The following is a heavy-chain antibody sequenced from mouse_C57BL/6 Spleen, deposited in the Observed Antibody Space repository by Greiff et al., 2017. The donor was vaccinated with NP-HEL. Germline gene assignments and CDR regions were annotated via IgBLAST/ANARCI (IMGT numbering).Heavy chain of an antibody. Sequence: VKLMGSGPELVKPGASVKISCKASGYAFSSSWMNWVKQRPGKGLEWIGRIYPGDGDTNYNGKFKGKATLTADKSSSTAYMQLSSLTSEDSAVYFCARDGNDAMDYWGQGTSVTVSS. CDR3: ARDGNDAMDY. CDR2: IYPGDGDT. J-gene: IGHJ4*01. V-gene: IGHV1-82*01. CDR1: GYAFSSSW. D-gene: IGHD1-1*01.